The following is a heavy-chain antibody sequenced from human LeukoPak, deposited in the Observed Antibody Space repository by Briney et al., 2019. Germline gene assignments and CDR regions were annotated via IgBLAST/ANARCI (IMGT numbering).Heavy chain of an antibody. J-gene: IGHJ5*02. V-gene: IGHV4-30-2*01. CDR1: GGSISSGGYS. CDR3: ARVGCSSTSCPPVGNWFDP. D-gene: IGHD2-2*01. CDR2: IYHSGST. Sequence: PSETLSLTCAVSGGSISSGGYSWSWIRQPPGKGLEWIAYIYHSGSTYYNPSLKSRVTISVDRSKNQFSLKLSSVTAADTAVYYCARVGCSSTSCPPVGNWFDPWGQGTLVTVSS.